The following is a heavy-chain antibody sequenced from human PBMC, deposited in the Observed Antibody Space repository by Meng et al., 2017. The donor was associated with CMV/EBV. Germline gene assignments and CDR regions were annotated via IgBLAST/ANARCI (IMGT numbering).Heavy chain of an antibody. D-gene: IGHD5-18*01. CDR1: GGSISSYY. Sequence: QGRLQRAGPGLVKPCETLSLTCTVSGGSISSYYWSWIRQPAGKGLEWIGRIYTSGSTNYNPSLKSRVTMSVDTSKNQFSLKLSSVTAADTAVYYCARHGDTAMVVGIDYWGQGTLVTVSS. V-gene: IGHV4-4*07. CDR2: IYTSGST. J-gene: IGHJ4*02. CDR3: ARHGDTAMVVGIDY.